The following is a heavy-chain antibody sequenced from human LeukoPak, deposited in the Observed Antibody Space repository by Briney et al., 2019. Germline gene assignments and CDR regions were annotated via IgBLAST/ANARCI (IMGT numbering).Heavy chain of an antibody. Sequence: PGGSLRLSCAASGFTFSSYEMNWVRQAPGKGLEWVSYISSGSTIYYADSVKGRFTISRDNAKSSLYPQMNSLRAEDTAVYYCVVATIKDYFDYWGQGTLVTVSS. D-gene: IGHD5-24*01. CDR2: ISSGSTI. V-gene: IGHV3-48*03. J-gene: IGHJ4*02. CDR3: VVATIKDYFDY. CDR1: GFTFSSYE.